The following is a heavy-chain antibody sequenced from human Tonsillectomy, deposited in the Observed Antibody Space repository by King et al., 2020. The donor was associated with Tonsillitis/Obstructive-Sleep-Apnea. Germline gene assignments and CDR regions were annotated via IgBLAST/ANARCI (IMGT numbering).Heavy chain of an antibody. CDR1: GFTFSTSV. Sequence: VQLVESGGGVVQPGRSLRLSCAASGFTFSTSVMHWVRQAPGKGLEWVAGISNDGSKRYYADSVKGRFTISRDNSKNTLFLQMNSLRVEDTAVYYCANEAVSPFDYWGQGTLVTVSS. J-gene: IGHJ4*02. CDR2: ISNDGSKR. CDR3: ANEAVSPFDY. D-gene: IGHD2-8*01. V-gene: IGHV3-30*01.